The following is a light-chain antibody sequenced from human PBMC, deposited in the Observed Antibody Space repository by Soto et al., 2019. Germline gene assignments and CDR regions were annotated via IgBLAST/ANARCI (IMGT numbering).Light chain of an antibody. CDR2: GAS. V-gene: IGKV3-20*01. CDR1: QTVSSNY. CDR3: QQYGSAPPLT. Sequence: EIVLTQSPGTLSLSPGERATLSCKASQTVSSNYLAWYQQKPGQAPRLLIYGASSRATGIPDRFSGSGSGTDFILTISRLEPEDFALYYCQQYGSAPPLTLGGGTKVDI. J-gene: IGKJ4*01.